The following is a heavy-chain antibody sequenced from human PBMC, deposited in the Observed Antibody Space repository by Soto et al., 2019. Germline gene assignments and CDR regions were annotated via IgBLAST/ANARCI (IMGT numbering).Heavy chain of an antibody. J-gene: IGHJ4*02. V-gene: IGHV1-3*05. D-gene: IGHD2-21*02. CDR2: INAGNGNT. CDR3: ARSIVVVTALDY. Sequence: QGQLVQSGAEEKKPGASVKVSCKASGYIFTSYAMRWVRQAPGQRLEWMGWINAGNGNTKYSQKFQGRVTITRDTSASTAYMELSRLRSEDTAVYYCARSIVVVTALDYWGQGTLVTVSS. CDR1: GYIFTSYA.